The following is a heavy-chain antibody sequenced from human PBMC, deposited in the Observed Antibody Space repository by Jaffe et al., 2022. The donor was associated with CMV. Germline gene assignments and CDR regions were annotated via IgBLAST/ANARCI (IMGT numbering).Heavy chain of an antibody. CDR1: GYYFSNYW. J-gene: IGHJ6*03. CDR3: ARLPHYYYMDF. V-gene: IGHV5-51*01. Sequence: EVQLVQSGAEVKKPGESLKISCQASGYYFSNYWIGWVRQMPGKGLEWVGIIFPGDSDTRYSPSFQGQVTISADKSISTAYLQWSSLKASDTAMYYCARLPHYYYMDFWGTGTTVTVSS. CDR2: IFPGDSDT.